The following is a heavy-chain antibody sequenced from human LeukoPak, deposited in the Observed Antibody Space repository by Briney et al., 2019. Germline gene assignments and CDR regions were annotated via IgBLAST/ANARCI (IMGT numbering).Heavy chain of an antibody. CDR3: ARDSSSSWYRLRYYFDY. V-gene: IGHV3-30-3*01. CDR1: GFTFSSYA. J-gene: IGHJ4*02. Sequence: GGSLRLSCAASGFTFSSYAMHWVRQAPGKGLEWVAVISYDGSNKYYADSVKGRFTISRDNSKNTLYLQMNSLRAEDTAVYYCARDSSSSWYRLRYYFDYWGQGTLVTVSS. D-gene: IGHD6-13*01. CDR2: ISYDGSNK.